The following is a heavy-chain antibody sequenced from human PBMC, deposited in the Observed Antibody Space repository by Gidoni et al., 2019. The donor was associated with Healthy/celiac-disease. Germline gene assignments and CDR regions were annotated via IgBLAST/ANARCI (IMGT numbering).Heavy chain of an antibody. CDR2: IWYDGSNK. J-gene: IGHJ4*02. D-gene: IGHD6-13*01. V-gene: IGHV3-33*01. CDR3: ARDIAAAGTDYFDY. Sequence: SCAASGFTFSSYGMHWVRQAPGKGLEWVAVIWYDGSNKYYADSVKGRFTITRDNSKNTLYLQMNSLRAEDTSGYYCARDIAAAGTDYFDYWGQGTLVTVSS. CDR1: GFTFSSYG.